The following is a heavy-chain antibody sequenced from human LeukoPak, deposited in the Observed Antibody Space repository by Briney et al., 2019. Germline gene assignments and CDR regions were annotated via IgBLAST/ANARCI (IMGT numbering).Heavy chain of an antibody. CDR2: ISAYNGNT. CDR1: GYTFTSYG. CDR3: ARVWSPTDWYFDL. J-gene: IGHJ2*01. Sequence: ASVKVSRKASGYTFTSYGINWVRQATGQGLEWMGWISAYNGNTNYAQKLQGRVTMTTDTSTSTAYMELRSLRSDDTAVYYCARVWSPTDWYFDLWGRGTLVTVSS. D-gene: IGHD4-11*01. V-gene: IGHV1-18*01.